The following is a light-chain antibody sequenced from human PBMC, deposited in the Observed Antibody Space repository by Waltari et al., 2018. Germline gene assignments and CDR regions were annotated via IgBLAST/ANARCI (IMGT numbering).Light chain of an antibody. Sequence: QSALTQPASVSGSPGQSITISCTGTSSDVGNFNLVSWYQQHPGKVPNLNLYEVSKRPSGVSNSFPGSKSGNTASLTISGLRAEDEADYYCCSYAGSRTYVFGTGTKVTVL. J-gene: IGLJ1*01. V-gene: IGLV2-23*02. CDR1: SSDVGNFNL. CDR3: CSYAGSRTYV. CDR2: EVS.